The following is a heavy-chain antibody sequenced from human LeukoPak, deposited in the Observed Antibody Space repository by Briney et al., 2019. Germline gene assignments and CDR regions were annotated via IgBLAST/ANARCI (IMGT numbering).Heavy chain of an antibody. CDR1: GFTFSSYA. CDR3: ARDLRDMITFGGVIGY. V-gene: IGHV3-30-3*01. CDR2: ISYDGSNK. J-gene: IGHJ4*02. Sequence: GGSLRLSCAASGFTFSSYAMHWVRQAPGKGLEWVAVISYDGSNKYYADSVKGRFTISRDNSENTLYLQMNSLRAEDTAVYYCARDLRDMITFGGVIGYWGQGTLVTVSS. D-gene: IGHD3-16*02.